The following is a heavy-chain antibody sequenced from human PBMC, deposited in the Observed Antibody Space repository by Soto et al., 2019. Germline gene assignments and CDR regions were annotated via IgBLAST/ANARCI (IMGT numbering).Heavy chain of an antibody. D-gene: IGHD6-13*01. CDR2: ISAYNGNT. J-gene: IGHJ4*02. CDR1: GYTFTSYG. V-gene: IGHV1-18*01. CDR3: ARDSRTPYSSSWYYFDY. Sequence: ASLKVSCKASGYTFTSYGISWVRQPPGQGLEWMGWISAYNGNTNYAQKLQGRVTMTTDTSTSTAYMELRSLRSDDTAVYYCARDSRTPYSSSWYYFDYWGQGTLVTVSS.